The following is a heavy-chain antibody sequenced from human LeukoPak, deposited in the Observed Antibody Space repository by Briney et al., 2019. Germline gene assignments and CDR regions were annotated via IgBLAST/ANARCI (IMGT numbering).Heavy chain of an antibody. CDR3: ATMKRSYSVFDS. CDR1: GGTFSSFG. Sequence: GASVKVSCKASGGTFSSFGLNWVRQAPGQGLEWMGGIIPVFGTPNHAQKFQDRVTITADDSTGTAYMELGSLTSEDTAVYYCATMKRSYSVFDSWGQGTLVTVSS. J-gene: IGHJ4*02. CDR2: IIPVFGTP. V-gene: IGHV1-69*13. D-gene: IGHD1-26*01.